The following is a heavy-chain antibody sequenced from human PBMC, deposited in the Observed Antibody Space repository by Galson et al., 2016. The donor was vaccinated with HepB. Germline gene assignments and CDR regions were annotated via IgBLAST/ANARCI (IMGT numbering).Heavy chain of an antibody. CDR1: GFTVSNNY. J-gene: IGHJ4*02. D-gene: IGHD1-26*01. CDR3: ARGDIVGAIFDY. CDR2: IWSGGIT. V-gene: IGHV3-53*01. Sequence: SLRLSCAASGFTVSNNYMKWVRQAPGKGLEWVSLIWSGGITDYADSVKGRFTISRDSSKNTLYLQMNSLRVEDTAVYYCARGDIVGAIFDYWGQGTLVTVSS.